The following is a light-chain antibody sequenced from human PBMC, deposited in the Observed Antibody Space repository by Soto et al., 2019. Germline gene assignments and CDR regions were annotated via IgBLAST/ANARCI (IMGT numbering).Light chain of an antibody. CDR1: QSVRSSH. Sequence: VVLTQSPATLSLSPGERATLSCRTSQSVRSSHLAWYQQKPGQAPRLLIYGTSSRATGIPDRFSGSGSGTDFTLTISRLEPEDFAVYYCQQYGTSPQTFGQGTKVDIK. J-gene: IGKJ1*01. CDR2: GTS. V-gene: IGKV3-20*01. CDR3: QQYGTSPQT.